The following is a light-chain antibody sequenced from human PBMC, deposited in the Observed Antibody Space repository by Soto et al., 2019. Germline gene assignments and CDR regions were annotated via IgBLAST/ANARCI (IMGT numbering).Light chain of an antibody. CDR3: QQYSNWPWT. CDR2: DAS. CDR1: QSVGTY. Sequence: EVVLTQSPATLSLSPGERATLSCRASQSVGTYLAWYQQKTGQAPRLLIYDASNRATGIPARFSGSGSGTDFTLTISSLQSEDFAVYYCQQYSNWPWTFGQGTKVDI. J-gene: IGKJ1*01. V-gene: IGKV3-11*01.